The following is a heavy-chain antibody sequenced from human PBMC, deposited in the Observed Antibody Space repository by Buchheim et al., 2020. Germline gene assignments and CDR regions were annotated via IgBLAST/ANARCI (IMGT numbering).Heavy chain of an antibody. CDR2: ISGSGGST. D-gene: IGHD5-24*01. CDR3: AKDGSPVETDLEGWYFDL. Sequence: EVQLLESGGGLVQPGGSLRLSCAASGFTFSSYAMSWVRQAPGKGLEWVSAISGSGGSTYYADSVKGRVTISRDNSKNTLYLQMNSLRAEDTAVYYCAKDGSPVETDLEGWYFDLWGRGTL. CDR1: GFTFSSYA. J-gene: IGHJ2*01. V-gene: IGHV3-23*01.